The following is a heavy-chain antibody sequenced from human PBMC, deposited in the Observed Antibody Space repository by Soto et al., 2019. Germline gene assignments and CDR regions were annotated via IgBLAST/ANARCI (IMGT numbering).Heavy chain of an antibody. CDR1: GGTFSSYA. Sequence: SVKVSCKASGGTFSSYAISWVRQAPGQGLEWMGGIIPIFGTANYAQKFQGRVTITADESTTTAYMELSSLRSEDTAVYSCARVQGYSDSTGYKYNWFDPWGQGTLVTVSS. D-gene: IGHD3-22*01. CDR3: ARVQGYSDSTGYKYNWFDP. J-gene: IGHJ5*02. V-gene: IGHV1-69*13. CDR2: IIPIFGTA.